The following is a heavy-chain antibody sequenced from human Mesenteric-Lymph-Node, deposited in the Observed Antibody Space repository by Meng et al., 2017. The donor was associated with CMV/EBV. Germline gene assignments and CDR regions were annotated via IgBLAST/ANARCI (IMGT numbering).Heavy chain of an antibody. CDR2: IRVSSISSSNSHI. D-gene: IGHD6-6*01. Sequence: GESLKISCAASGFMFSNYNINWVRQPPGKGLEWVSSIRVSSISSSNSHIYYADSVKGRFTISKDSAKNSLYLQMNNLRAEDSGVYYCARVLAARKPAYYYCGMDVWGQGTTVTVSS. CDR1: GFMFSNYN. V-gene: IGHV3-21*03. CDR3: ARVLAARKPAYYYCGMDV. J-gene: IGHJ6*02.